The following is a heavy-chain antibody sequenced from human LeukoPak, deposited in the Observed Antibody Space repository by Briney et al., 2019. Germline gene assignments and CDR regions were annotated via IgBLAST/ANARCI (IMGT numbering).Heavy chain of an antibody. V-gene: IGHV4-59*01. Sequence: SETLSLTCTVSDGSISSYYWSWIRQLPGKGLEWIGYIYYSGNTNSNPSLKSRVTISVDTSKNQFSLKLSSVTAADTAVYYCAIFTGYYFDYWGQGTLVTVSS. CDR1: DGSISSYY. CDR2: IYYSGNT. CDR3: AIFTGYYFDY. J-gene: IGHJ4*02. D-gene: IGHD2-8*02.